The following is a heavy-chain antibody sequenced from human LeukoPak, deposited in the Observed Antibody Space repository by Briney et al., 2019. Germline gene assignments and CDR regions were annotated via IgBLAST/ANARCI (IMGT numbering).Heavy chain of an antibody. CDR2: ISSSSSYI. CDR1: GFTFSSYS. D-gene: IGHD3-16*01. V-gene: IGHV3-21*01. J-gene: IGHJ3*02. CDR3: ARDHAVGAFDI. Sequence: GGSLRLSCAASGFTFSSYSMNWVRQAPGKGLEWVSSISSSSSYIYYADSVKGRFTISRDNAKNSLYLQMNSLRAEDTAVYYCARDHAVGAFDIWGQGTMVTVSS.